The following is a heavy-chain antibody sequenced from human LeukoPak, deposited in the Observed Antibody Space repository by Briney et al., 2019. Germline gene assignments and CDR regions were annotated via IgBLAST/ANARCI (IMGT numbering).Heavy chain of an antibody. D-gene: IGHD6-19*01. CDR1: GFTFSSYA. J-gene: IGHJ4*02. CDR2: ISYDGSNK. V-gene: IGHV3-30-3*01. Sequence: PGGSLRLSCAASGFTFSSYAMHWVRQAPGKGLEWVAVISYDGSNKYYADSVKGRFTVSSDNSKNTLYLQMNSLRAEDTAVYYCARAKVSGWYWWDYWGQGTLVTVSS. CDR3: ARAKVSGWYWWDY.